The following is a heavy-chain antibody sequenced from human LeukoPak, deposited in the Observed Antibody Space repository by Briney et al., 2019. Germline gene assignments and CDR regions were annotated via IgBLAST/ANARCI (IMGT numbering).Heavy chain of an antibody. CDR2: IYYSGST. V-gene: IGHV4-39*01. Sequence: GSLRLSCAASGFTFSSYAMSSVRQPPGKGLEWIGSIYYSGSTYYNPSLKSRVTISVDTSKNQFSLKLSSVTAADTAVYYCASLDSYYDILTGYYTFNDYWGQGTLVTASS. D-gene: IGHD3-9*01. CDR1: GFTFSSYA. J-gene: IGHJ4*02. CDR3: ASLDSYYDILTGYYTFNDY.